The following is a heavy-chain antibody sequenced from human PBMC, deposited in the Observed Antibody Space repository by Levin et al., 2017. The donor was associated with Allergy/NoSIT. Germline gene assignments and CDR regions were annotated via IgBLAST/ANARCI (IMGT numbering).Heavy chain of an antibody. Sequence: GESLKISCAASGFTFSSYAMSWVRQAPGKGLEWVSAISGSGGSTYYADSVKGRFTISRDNSKNTLYLQMNSLRAEDTAVYYCAKDLLGDSSGYYRDAVDIWGQGTMVTVSS. D-gene: IGHD3-22*01. CDR3: AKDLLGDSSGYYRDAVDI. CDR2: ISGSGGST. CDR1: GFTFSSYA. J-gene: IGHJ3*02. V-gene: IGHV3-23*01.